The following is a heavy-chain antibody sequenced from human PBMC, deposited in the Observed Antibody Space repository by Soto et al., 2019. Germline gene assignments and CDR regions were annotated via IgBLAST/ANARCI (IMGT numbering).Heavy chain of an antibody. D-gene: IGHD6-19*01. CDR2: ISYDGSNK. CDR1: GFTFSSYG. CDR3: AKGREMEQWLYDAFDI. Sequence: QVQLVESGGGVVQPGRSLRLSCAASGFTFSSYGMHWVRQAPGTGLEWVAVISYDGSNKYYADSVKGRFTISRDNSKNTLYLQMNSLRAEDTAVYYCAKGREMEQWLYDAFDIWGQGTMVTVSS. V-gene: IGHV3-30*18. J-gene: IGHJ3*02.